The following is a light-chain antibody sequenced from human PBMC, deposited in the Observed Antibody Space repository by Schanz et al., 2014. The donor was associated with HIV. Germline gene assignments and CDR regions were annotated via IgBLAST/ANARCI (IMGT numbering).Light chain of an antibody. CDR2: ASN. Sequence: QSVLTQPPSASGTPGQRVTISCSVSRSNIGSNAVNWYQQVPGTAPKLIIQASNQRPSGVPDRFSGSESGTSTSLAISGLQSEDEADYYCGTWDDSLKGWVFGGGTKLTVL. CDR3: GTWDDSLKGWV. CDR1: RSNIGSNA. V-gene: IGLV1-44*01. J-gene: IGLJ3*02.